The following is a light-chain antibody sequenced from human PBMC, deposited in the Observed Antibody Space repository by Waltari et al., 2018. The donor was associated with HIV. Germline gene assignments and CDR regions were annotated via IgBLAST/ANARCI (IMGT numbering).Light chain of an antibody. J-gene: IGKJ1*01. CDR2: GVS. Sequence: EIVMTQSTATLSVSPGEKATLSCRASQSISSNLAWYQQKPGQAPRLLIYGVSTRTTGTPARVSGSGSGTDFTLTISSLQSEDFAVYYCQQFNSWPRTFGPGTKVET. CDR3: QQFNSWPRT. CDR1: QSISSN. V-gene: IGKV3-15*01.